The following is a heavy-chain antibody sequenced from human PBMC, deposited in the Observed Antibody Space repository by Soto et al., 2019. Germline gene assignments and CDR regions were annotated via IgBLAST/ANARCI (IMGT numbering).Heavy chain of an antibody. V-gene: IGHV2-5*02. J-gene: IGHJ4*02. Sequence: QMTLKESGPTLVKPTQTLTLTCTFSGFSLRTTGVGVGWIRQSPGKALEWLALIYWDDDTRYSPSLKSRLTVTKVTSKNQVVLTMTNMDPVDTATYYCTHIRVGRELDYWGQGTLVTVSS. D-gene: IGHD3-16*01. CDR1: GFSLRTTGVG. CDR2: IYWDDDT. CDR3: THIRVGRELDY.